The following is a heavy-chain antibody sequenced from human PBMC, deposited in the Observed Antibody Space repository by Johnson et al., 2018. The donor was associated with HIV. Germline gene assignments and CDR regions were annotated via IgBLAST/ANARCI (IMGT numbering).Heavy chain of an antibody. Sequence: QVQLVESGGGVVQPGRSLRLSCAASGFTFSNYAMHWVRQAPDKGLEWVAVISYDGSNKYYAESVKGRFTISRDNSKNTRYGQMNSLRAEETALYYGAKEGEAFDIWGQGTMVTVSS. CDR2: ISYDGSNK. V-gene: IGHV3-30*18. CDR1: GFTFSNYA. J-gene: IGHJ3*02. CDR3: AKEGEAFDI. D-gene: IGHD3-16*01.